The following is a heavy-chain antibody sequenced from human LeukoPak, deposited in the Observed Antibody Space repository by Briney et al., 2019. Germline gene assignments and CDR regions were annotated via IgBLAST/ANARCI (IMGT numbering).Heavy chain of an antibody. CDR2: IYYSGST. CDR1: GGSISSSSYY. Sequence: SETLSLTCTVSGGSISSSSYYWGWIRQPPGKGLEWIGSIYYSGSTYYNPSLKSRVTISVDTSKNQFSLKLSSVTAADTAVYYCARHALHCSSTSCYTGDFDYWGQGTLVTVSS. CDR3: ARHALHCSSTSCYTGDFDY. V-gene: IGHV4-39*01. D-gene: IGHD2-2*02. J-gene: IGHJ4*02.